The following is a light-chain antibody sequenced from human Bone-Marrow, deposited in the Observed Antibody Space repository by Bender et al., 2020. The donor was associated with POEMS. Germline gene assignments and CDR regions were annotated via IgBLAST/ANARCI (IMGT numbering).Light chain of an antibody. CDR2: DVS. J-gene: IGLJ1*01. Sequence: QSALTQPRSVSGSPGQSITISCTGIRSDVSFYNYVSWYQQHPGKAPKVILYDVSKRPSGVPDRFSGSKSGNTASLTISGLQPEDEADYYCYSYAGSLYVFGTGTKVTVL. V-gene: IGLV2-11*01. CDR1: RSDVSFYNY. CDR3: YSYAGSLYV.